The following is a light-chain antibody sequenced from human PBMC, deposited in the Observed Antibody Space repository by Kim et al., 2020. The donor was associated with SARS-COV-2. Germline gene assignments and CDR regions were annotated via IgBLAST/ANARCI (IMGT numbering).Light chain of an antibody. J-gene: IGLJ3*02. V-gene: IGLV2-11*01. CDR3: CSYAGSLTWV. CDR1: TNY. CDR2: DVS. Sequence: QSALTQPRSVSGSPGQSVTISCTGTTNYVSWYQQHPGKAPKLIIYDVSKRPSGVPDRFSGSTSGNTASLTISGLQAEDEADYYCCSYAGSLTWVFGGGTQLTVL.